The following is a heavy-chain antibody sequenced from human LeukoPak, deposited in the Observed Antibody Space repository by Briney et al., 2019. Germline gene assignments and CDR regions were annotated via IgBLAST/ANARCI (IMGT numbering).Heavy chain of an antibody. CDR2: ISAYNGNT. J-gene: IGHJ4*02. V-gene: IGHV1-18*01. Sequence: GASVKVSCKASGYTFTSYGISWVRQAPGQGLEWMGWISAYNGNTNYAQKLQGRVTMTTDTSTSTAYTELRSLRSDDTAVYYCARDLSGITIFGVVITPAYWGQGTLVTVSS. D-gene: IGHD3-3*01. CDR3: ARDLSGITIFGVVITPAY. CDR1: GYTFTSYG.